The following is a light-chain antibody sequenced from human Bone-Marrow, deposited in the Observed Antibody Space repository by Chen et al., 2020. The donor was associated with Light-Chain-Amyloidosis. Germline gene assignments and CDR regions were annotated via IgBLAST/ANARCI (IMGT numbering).Light chain of an antibody. CDR1: SLRYYP. V-gene: IGLV3-19*01. J-gene: IGLJ2*01. CDR3: SSRDTTGNHLL. CDR2: RNN. Sequence: SSELTQDPAVSVTLGQTVRLTCQGDSLRYYPATWYQQKPGQAPVLVISRNNNRPSGIPDRFSGSRSGNAASLTITGAQAEEEADYHGSSRDTTGNHLLFGGGTSLTVL.